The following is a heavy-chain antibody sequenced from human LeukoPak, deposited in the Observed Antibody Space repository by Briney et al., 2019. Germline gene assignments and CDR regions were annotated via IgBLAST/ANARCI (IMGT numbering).Heavy chain of an antibody. J-gene: IGHJ6*02. Sequence: GGSLRLSCAASGFTFSSYDMHWVRQATGKGLEWVSAIGTAGDTYYPGSVKGRFTISRENAKNSLYLQMNSLRAGDTAVYYCARQDSGYSSGWNGQKFYYGIDVWGQGTTVTVSS. D-gene: IGHD6-19*01. CDR2: IGTAGDT. CDR1: GFTFSSYD. V-gene: IGHV3-13*01. CDR3: ARQDSGYSSGWNGQKFYYGIDV.